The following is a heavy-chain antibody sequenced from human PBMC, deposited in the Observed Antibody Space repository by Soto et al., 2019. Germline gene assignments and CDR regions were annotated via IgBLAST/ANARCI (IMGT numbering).Heavy chain of an antibody. V-gene: IGHV1-69*13. CDR2: IIPIFGTA. Sequence: GASVKVSCKASGGTLSSYAISWVRQAPGQGLEWMGGIIPIFGTANYAQKFQGRVTITADESTSTAYMELSSLRSEDTAVYYCARAALGYCSGGSCYSAFGIDYWGQGTLVTVSS. J-gene: IGHJ4*02. D-gene: IGHD2-15*01. CDR3: ARAALGYCSGGSCYSAFGIDY. CDR1: GGTLSSYA.